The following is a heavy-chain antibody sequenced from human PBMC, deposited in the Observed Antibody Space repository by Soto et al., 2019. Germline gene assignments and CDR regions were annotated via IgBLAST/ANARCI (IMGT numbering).Heavy chain of an antibody. CDR1: GYTFTSYA. CDR2: INAYNGNT. V-gene: IGHV1-3*01. CDR3: ARDGDVVVVAATFDY. Sequence: ASVKVSCKASGYTFTSYAMHWVRQAPGQRLEWMGWINAYNGNTNYSQRLQGRVTITTDTSTSTVYMELSSLRSDDTAVYYCARDGDVVVVAATFDYWGQGTLVIVSS. D-gene: IGHD2-15*01. J-gene: IGHJ4*02.